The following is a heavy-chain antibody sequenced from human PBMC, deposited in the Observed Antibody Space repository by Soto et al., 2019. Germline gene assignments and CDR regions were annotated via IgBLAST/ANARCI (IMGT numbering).Heavy chain of an antibody. V-gene: IGHV2-5*02. CDR1: GFSLSTSGVG. Sequence: QITLKESGPTLVKPTQTLTLTCTFSGFSLSTSGVGVGWIRQRPGKALEWLAHIYWDDDKRYSPSLKSMLSMSQDTSKNQVVLTTTYMDPVDTGTYYSAHRHSYCSGGSSYSGFDYWGQGTLVTVSS. CDR3: AHRHSYCSGGSSYSGFDY. J-gene: IGHJ4*02. CDR2: IYWDDDK. D-gene: IGHD2-15*01.